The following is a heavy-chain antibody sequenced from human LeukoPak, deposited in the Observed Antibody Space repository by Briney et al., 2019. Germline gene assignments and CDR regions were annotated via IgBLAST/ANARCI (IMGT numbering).Heavy chain of an antibody. V-gene: IGHV3-11*01. Sequence: GGSLRLSCAASGFTFSDYYMSWIRQAPGKGLEWVSYISSSGSTIYYADSVKGRFTIPRDNAKNSLYLQMNSLRAEDTAVYYCARVPYYYDSSGVDYWGQGTLVTVSS. CDR2: ISSSGSTI. CDR3: ARVPYYYDSSGVDY. J-gene: IGHJ4*02. D-gene: IGHD3-22*01. CDR1: GFTFSDYY.